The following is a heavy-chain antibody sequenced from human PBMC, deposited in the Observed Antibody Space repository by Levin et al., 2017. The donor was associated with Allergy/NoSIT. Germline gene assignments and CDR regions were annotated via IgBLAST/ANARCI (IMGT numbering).Heavy chain of an antibody. V-gene: IGHV3-74*01. CDR3: ARGGCSSTSCLDN. CDR1: GFTFSNYW. D-gene: IGHD2-2*01. J-gene: IGHJ4*02. CDR2: INSDGSNT. Sequence: GWSLRLSCAASGFTFSNYWMHWVRQAPGKGLVWVSHINSDGSNTNYADSVKGRFTISRDNAKNTLYLQMNSLRDEDTAVYYCARGGCSSTSCLDNWGQGTLVTVSP.